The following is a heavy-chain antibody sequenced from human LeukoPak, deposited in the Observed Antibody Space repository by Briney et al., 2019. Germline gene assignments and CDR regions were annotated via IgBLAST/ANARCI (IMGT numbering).Heavy chain of an antibody. CDR2: IYYSGGT. V-gene: IGHV4-59*08. CDR1: GGSISSYY. Sequence: SETLSLTCTVSGGSISSYYWSWIRQPPGRGLEWIGCIYYSGGTKYNPSLTSRVTISVDTSKNQFSLQLTSVTAADTAVYYCARAVAGTLVRFDYWGQGALVTVSS. CDR3: ARAVAGTLVRFDY. D-gene: IGHD6-19*01. J-gene: IGHJ4*02.